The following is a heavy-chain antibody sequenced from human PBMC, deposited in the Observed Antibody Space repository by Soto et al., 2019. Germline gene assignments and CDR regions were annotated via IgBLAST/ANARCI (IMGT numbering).Heavy chain of an antibody. D-gene: IGHD3-10*01. CDR3: ARAGMVRGVIINGVPFDP. V-gene: IGHV4-34*01. J-gene: IGHJ5*02. CDR1: GGSFSGYY. Sequence: QVQLQQWGAGLLKPSETLSLTCAVYGGSFSGYYWSWIRQPPGKGLAWIGEINHSGSTNYNPSLKSRVTISVDTSKNQFSLKLSSVTAADTAVYYCARAGMVRGVIINGVPFDPWGQGTLVTVSA. CDR2: INHSGST.